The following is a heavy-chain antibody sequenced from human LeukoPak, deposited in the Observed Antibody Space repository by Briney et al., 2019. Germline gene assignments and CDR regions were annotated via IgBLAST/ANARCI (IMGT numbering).Heavy chain of an antibody. Sequence: SETLSLTCIVSGGSISSSNYYWGWIRQPPGKGLEWIGSICYRGNNYRNPSLKSRVTISVDTSKNEFSLKLSSVTAADTAVYYCARDAVVPASLLDYWGQGTLVTVSS. CDR3: ARDAVVPASLLDY. CDR2: ICYRGNN. J-gene: IGHJ4*02. CDR1: GGSISSSNYY. D-gene: IGHD2-2*01. V-gene: IGHV4-39*07.